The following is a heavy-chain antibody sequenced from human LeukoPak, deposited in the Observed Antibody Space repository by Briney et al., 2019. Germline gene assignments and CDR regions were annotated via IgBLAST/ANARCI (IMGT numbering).Heavy chain of an antibody. Sequence: GRSLRLSCAASGFTFDDYAMHWVRQAPGKGLEWVSGISWNSDIIGYADSVKGRFTISRDSAKNSLYPQMNSLRPEDTAFYYCAKDIRSIVVPPDAMDVWGQGTTVTVSS. CDR3: AKDIRSIVVPPDAMDV. CDR2: ISWNSDII. CDR1: GFTFDDYA. D-gene: IGHD2-2*01. J-gene: IGHJ6*02. V-gene: IGHV3-9*01.